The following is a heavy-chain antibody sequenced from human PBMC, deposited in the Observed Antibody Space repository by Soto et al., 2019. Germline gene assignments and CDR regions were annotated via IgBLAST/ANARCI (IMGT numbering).Heavy chain of an antibody. CDR1: GFTFSSYG. CDR3: AKPISSSKTSFDY. J-gene: IGHJ4*02. D-gene: IGHD6-13*01. V-gene: IGHV3-30*18. Sequence: GESLKISCAASGFTFSSYGMHWVRQAPGKGLEWVAVISYDGSNKYYADSVKGRFTISRDNSKNTLYLQMNSLRAEDTAVYYCAKPISSSKTSFDYWGQGTLVTVSS. CDR2: ISYDGSNK.